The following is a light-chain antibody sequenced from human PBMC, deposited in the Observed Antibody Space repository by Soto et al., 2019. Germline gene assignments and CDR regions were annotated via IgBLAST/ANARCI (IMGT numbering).Light chain of an antibody. Sequence: DLQMTQSPSSLSATLGDDVTIXXRASQTIMTYLHWYQLKPGKPPRLXIYKASTLASGGPSRFSGSGSGTDFTLTISCLQSEDFATYYCQQYYSYPITFGQGTRLEIK. CDR1: QTIMTY. V-gene: IGKV1-5*03. CDR2: KAS. J-gene: IGKJ5*01. CDR3: QQYYSYPIT.